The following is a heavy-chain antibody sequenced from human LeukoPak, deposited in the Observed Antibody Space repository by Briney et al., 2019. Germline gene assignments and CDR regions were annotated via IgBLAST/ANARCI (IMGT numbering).Heavy chain of an antibody. Sequence: GGSLRLSCAASGFTFSGSAMHWVRQASGKGLEWVGRIRSKANSYATAYAASVKGRFTISRDDSKNTAYLQMNSLKTEDTAVYYCIRATLGYCSSTSCSGDFQHWGQGTLVTVSS. CDR1: GFTFSGSA. J-gene: IGHJ1*01. D-gene: IGHD2-2*01. CDR2: IRSKANSYAT. CDR3: IRATLGYCSSTSCSGDFQH. V-gene: IGHV3-73*01.